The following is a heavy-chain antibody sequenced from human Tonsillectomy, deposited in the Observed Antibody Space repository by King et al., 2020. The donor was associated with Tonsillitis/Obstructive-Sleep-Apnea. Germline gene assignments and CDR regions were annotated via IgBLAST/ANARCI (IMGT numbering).Heavy chain of an antibody. J-gene: IGHJ6*03. D-gene: IGHD2-15*01. CDR2: INTNTGNP. CDR3: ARDYCSGGSCYYYYMDV. CDR1: GYTFTTYA. Sequence: VQLVESGSELKKPGASVKVSCKASGYTFTTYAMNWVRRAPGQGLEWMGWINTNTGNPTYAQGFTGRFVFSLDTSVSTAYLQISSLKAEDTAVYYCARDYCSGGSCYYYYMDVWGKGTTVTVSS. V-gene: IGHV7-4-1*02.